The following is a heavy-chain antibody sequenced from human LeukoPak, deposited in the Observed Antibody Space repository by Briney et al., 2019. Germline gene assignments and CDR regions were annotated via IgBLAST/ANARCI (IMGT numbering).Heavy chain of an antibody. D-gene: IGHD5-24*01. Sequence: SETLSLTCTVPGGSVSSGSYYWSWIRQPPGKGLEWIGYIYYSGSTNYNPSLKSRVTISVDTSKNQFSLRLTSVTAVDTAVYYCARDGQRWSLDYWGQGTLVTVSS. V-gene: IGHV4-61*01. CDR1: GGSVSSGSYY. CDR3: ARDGQRWSLDY. CDR2: IYYSGST. J-gene: IGHJ4*02.